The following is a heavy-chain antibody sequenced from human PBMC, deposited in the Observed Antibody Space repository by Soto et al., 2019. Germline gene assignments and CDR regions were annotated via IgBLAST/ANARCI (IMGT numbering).Heavy chain of an antibody. V-gene: IGHV4-39*01. CDR1: GGSISSSSYY. J-gene: IGHJ5*02. CDR3: ARAVGDILTSSNWFDP. Sequence: QLQLQESGPGLVKPSETLSLTCTVSGGSISSSSYYWGWIRQPPGKGLEWIGSIYYSGSTYYNPSLKSRVTISVDTSKNQFSLKLSSVTAADTAAYYCARAVGDILTSSNWFDPWGQGTLVTVSS. D-gene: IGHD3-9*01. CDR2: IYYSGST.